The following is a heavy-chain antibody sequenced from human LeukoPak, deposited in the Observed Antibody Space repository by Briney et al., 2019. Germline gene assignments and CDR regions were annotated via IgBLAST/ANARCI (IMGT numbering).Heavy chain of an antibody. CDR3: AKSGSIAAAGSDWFDP. J-gene: IGHJ5*02. V-gene: IGHV3-23*01. Sequence: PGGSLRLSCAASGFTFSSYAMSWVRQAPGKGLEWVSAISGSGGSTYYADSVKGRFTISRDNSKNTLYLQMNSLRAEDTAVYYCAKSGSIAAAGSDWFDPWGQGTLVTVSP. D-gene: IGHD6-13*01. CDR2: ISGSGGST. CDR1: GFTFSSYA.